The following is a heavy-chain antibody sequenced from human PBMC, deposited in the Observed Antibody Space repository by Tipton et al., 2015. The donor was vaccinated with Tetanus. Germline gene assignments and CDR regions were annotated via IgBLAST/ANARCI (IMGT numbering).Heavy chain of an antibody. Sequence: TLSLTCTVSGGSFSLYYWSWIRQPPGKGLEWIAFIHHSGLAFSKPSLKSRVSISIDTSQNQFSLRLTSVTAADTAVYFCARNVYTVTNDAFDIWGHGTLVNVSS. CDR1: GGSFSLYY. CDR3: ARNVYTVTNDAFDI. V-gene: IGHV4-30-4*01. J-gene: IGHJ3*02. D-gene: IGHD4-11*01. CDR2: IHHSGLA.